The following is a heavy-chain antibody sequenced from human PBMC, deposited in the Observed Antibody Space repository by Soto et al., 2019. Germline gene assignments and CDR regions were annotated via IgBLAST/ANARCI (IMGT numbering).Heavy chain of an antibody. CDR2: IYYSGST. V-gene: IGHV4-59*01. CDR1: GGSISSYY. D-gene: IGHD3-10*01. CDR3: ARVGYGSGSYNWFDP. Sequence: QVQLQESGPGLVKPSETLSLTCTVSGGSISSYYWSWIRQPPGKGLEWIGYIYYSGSTNYNPSLKSRVTISVDTSKNLFSLKLSSVTAADTAVYYCARVGYGSGSYNWFDPWGQGTLVTVSS. J-gene: IGHJ5*02.